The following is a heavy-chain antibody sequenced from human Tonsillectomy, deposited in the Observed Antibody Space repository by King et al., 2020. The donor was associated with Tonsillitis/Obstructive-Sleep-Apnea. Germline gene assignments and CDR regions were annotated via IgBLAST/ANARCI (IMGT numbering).Heavy chain of an antibody. CDR2: IISSSTFI. D-gene: IGHD3-3*01. Sequence: VQLVESGGGLVKPGGSLRLSCAASGFTFSSYSMNWVRQVQGEGLEWVSSIISSSTFIYYGDSVRGRFPISRDNAKNSLYLQMNSLRAEDTAVYYCARGFLEWLPLDYWGQGTLVTVSS. CDR1: GFTFSSYS. J-gene: IGHJ4*02. V-gene: IGHV3-21*01. CDR3: ARGFLEWLPLDY.